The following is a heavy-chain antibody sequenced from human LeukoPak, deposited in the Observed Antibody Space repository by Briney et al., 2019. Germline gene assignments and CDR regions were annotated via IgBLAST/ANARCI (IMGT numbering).Heavy chain of an antibody. CDR1: GFTFSSYA. V-gene: IGHV3-23*01. CDR2: ISGSGGST. Sequence: SGGSLRLSCAASGFTFSSYAMSWVRQAPGKGLEWVSAISGSGGSTYYADSVKGRFTISRGNSKNTLYLQMNSLRAEDTAVYYCAKDMGGIAAAGFDYWGQGTLVTVSS. D-gene: IGHD6-13*01. CDR3: AKDMGGIAAAGFDY. J-gene: IGHJ4*02.